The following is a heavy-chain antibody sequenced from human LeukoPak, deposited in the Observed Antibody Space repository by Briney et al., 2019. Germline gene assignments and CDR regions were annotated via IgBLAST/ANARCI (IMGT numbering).Heavy chain of an antibody. Sequence: ASVKVSCKASGYTFTSYGISWVRQAPGQGLEWMGWISFYNGNTNYGQKLQGRVTMTTDTSTSTAYMELRSLRSDDTAVYYCARDSREVLLWFGEFSPWGQGTLVTVSS. CDR3: ARDSREVLLWFGEFSP. CDR1: GYTFTSYG. J-gene: IGHJ5*02. V-gene: IGHV1-18*01. D-gene: IGHD3-10*01. CDR2: ISFYNGNT.